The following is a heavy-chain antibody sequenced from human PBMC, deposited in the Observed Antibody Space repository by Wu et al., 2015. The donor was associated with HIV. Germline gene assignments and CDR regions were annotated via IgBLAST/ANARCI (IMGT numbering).Heavy chain of an antibody. D-gene: IGHD6-25*01. CDR3: ARRNSGLVGTVYQYYGMDV. CDR1: GYSFTTHG. CDR2: ISAYNGNT. J-gene: IGHJ6*02. V-gene: IGHV1-18*01. Sequence: QAQLVQSGAEVKKPGASVKVSCKASGYSFTTHGISWVRQAPGQGLEWMGWISAYNGNTKYAQKVQGRVSMTTDTSTSTVYMELRSLTSDDTAIYYCARRNSGLVGTVYQYYGMDVWGQGTTVTVPS.